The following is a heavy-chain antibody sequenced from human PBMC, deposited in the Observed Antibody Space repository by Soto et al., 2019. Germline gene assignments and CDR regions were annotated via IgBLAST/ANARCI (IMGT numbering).Heavy chain of an antibody. CDR2: VSSGGGAT. CDR3: ARDRLGFGDLDS. D-gene: IGHD3-10*01. Sequence: EVHLAESGGRLVQPGGSLRLSCAASGFTLNNNAMTWAGQAPGRGLEWVATVSSGGGATYYADSVKGRFTVSRANSRNTVSLHMDSLRADDTARYYCARDRLGFGDLDSWGPGTLLTVSS. CDR1: GFTLNNNA. J-gene: IGHJ4*02. V-gene: IGHV3-23*04.